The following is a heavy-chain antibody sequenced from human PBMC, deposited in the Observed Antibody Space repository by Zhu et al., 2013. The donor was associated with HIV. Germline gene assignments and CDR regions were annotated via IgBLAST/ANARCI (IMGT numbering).Heavy chain of an antibody. CDR2: VSWNSGTI. Sequence: EVQLVESGGGLVQPGRSLRLSCAASGFTFDDYAMHWVRQAPGKGLEWVSGVSWNSGTIGYADSVKGRFTISRDNAKNSLYLQMKSLRAEDTALYYCAKGGGSYYEGGLSDYWGQGTLVTVSS. CDR3: AKGGGSYYEGGLSDY. J-gene: IGHJ4*02. D-gene: IGHD3-10*01. V-gene: IGHV3-9*01. CDR1: GFTFDDYA.